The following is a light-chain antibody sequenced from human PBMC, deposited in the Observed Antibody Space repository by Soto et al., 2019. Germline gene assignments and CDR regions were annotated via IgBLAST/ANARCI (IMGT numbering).Light chain of an antibody. V-gene: IGKV1-27*01. J-gene: IGKJ4*01. Sequence: DIQMTQSPSSLSASVGDRVTITCRASQAISNYLAWYQQKPGKVPTLLIFAASTLPSGVPSRFRGSGSGTDFTLTISSLQPEDVATYYCQKFNAFPTFGGGTKVEI. CDR1: QAISNY. CDR3: QKFNAFPT. CDR2: AAS.